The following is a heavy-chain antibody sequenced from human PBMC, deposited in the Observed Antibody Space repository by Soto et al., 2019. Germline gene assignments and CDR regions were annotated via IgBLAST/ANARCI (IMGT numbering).Heavy chain of an antibody. CDR2: IWYDGSNK. V-gene: IGHV3-33*01. D-gene: IGHD6-13*01. J-gene: IGHJ4*02. CDR1: GFTFSSYG. Sequence: QPGGSLRLSCAASGFTFSSYGMHWVRQAPGKGLEWVAVIWYDGSNKYYADSVKGRFTISRDNSKNTLYLQMNSLRAEDTAVYYCAREGYSSSWPPLAYFDYWGQGTLVTVSS. CDR3: AREGYSSSWPPLAYFDY.